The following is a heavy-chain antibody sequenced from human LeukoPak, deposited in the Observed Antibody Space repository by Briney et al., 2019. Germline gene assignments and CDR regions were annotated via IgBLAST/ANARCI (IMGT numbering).Heavy chain of an antibody. CDR3: AKVSAWAMVGATYFDY. J-gene: IGHJ4*02. CDR1: GFTFSSYA. Sequence: GGSLRLSCAASGFTFSSYAMSWVRQAPGKGLEWISSISGNSGSTYYADSVKGRFTISRDNSKNTVYLQMNSLRAEDTAVYYCAKVSAWAMVGATYFDYWGQGTLVTVSS. CDR2: ISGNSGST. D-gene: IGHD1-26*01. V-gene: IGHV3-23*01.